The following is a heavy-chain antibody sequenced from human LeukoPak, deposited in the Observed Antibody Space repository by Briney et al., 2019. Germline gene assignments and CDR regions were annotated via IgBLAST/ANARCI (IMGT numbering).Heavy chain of an antibody. CDR2: INHSGST. J-gene: IGHJ5*02. CDR3: ARLYQPEP. D-gene: IGHD2-8*01. CDR1: GGSISSSSYY. V-gene: IGHV4-39*07. Sequence: SETLSLTCTVSGGSISSSSYYWSWIRQPPGKGLEWIGEINHSGSTNYNPSLKSRVTISVDTSKNQFSLKLSSVTAADTAVYHCARLYQPEPWGQGTLVTVSS.